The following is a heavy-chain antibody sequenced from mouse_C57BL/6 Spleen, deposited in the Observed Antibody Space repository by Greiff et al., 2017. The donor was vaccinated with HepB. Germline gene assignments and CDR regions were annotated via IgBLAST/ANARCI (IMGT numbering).Heavy chain of an antibody. D-gene: IGHD2-1*01. CDR1: GYTFTSYW. CDR2: IDPSDSYT. CDR3: ARHGNNYAMDY. Sequence: VQLQQPGAELVMPGASVKLSCKASGYTFTSYWMHWVKQRPGQGLEWIGEIDPSDSYTNYNQKFKGKSTLTVDKSSSTAYMQLSSLTSEDSAVYYCARHGNNYAMDYWGQGTSVTVSS. J-gene: IGHJ4*01. V-gene: IGHV1-69*01.